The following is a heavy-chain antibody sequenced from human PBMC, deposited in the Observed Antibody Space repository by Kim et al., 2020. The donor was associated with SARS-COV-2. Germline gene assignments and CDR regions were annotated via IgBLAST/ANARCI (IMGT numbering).Heavy chain of an antibody. CDR3: ARGGSGWYLVAGRPPTYYYYGMDV. CDR2: INHSGST. J-gene: IGHJ6*02. Sequence: SETLSLTCAVYGGSFSGYYWSWFRQPPGKGLEWIGEINHSGSTNYNPSLKSRVTISVDTSKNQFSLKLSSVTAADTAVYYCARGGSGWYLVAGRPPTYYYYGMDVWGQGTTVTVSS. D-gene: IGHD6-19*01. V-gene: IGHV4-34*01. CDR1: GGSFSGYY.